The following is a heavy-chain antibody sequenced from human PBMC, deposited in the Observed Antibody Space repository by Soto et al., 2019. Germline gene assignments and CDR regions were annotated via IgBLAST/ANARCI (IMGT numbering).Heavy chain of an antibody. CDR3: ARDPRRYSSSWSRDYYYYYGMDV. D-gene: IGHD6-13*01. CDR1: GGTFSSYA. Sequence: ASVKVSCKASGGTFSSYAISWVRQAPGQGLEWMGGIIPIFGTANYAQKFQGRVTITADESTSTAYMELSSLRSEDTAVYYCARDPRRYSSSWSRDYYYYYGMDVWGQATTVTVSS. V-gene: IGHV1-69*13. CDR2: IIPIFGTA. J-gene: IGHJ6*02.